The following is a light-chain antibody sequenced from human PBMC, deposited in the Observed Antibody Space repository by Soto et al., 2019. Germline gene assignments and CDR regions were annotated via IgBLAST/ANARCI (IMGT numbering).Light chain of an antibody. V-gene: IGKV3-15*01. CDR2: RTS. CDR3: QQYNNWPRAT. J-gene: IGKJ4*01. Sequence: EIVMTKSPATLSVSPGERATLSCRASQSLSINLAWYQQKPGQAPRLLMFRTSSRATGFPARFSGSGSGTEFNLTISSLQSEDFGVYYCQQYNNWPRATFGGGTKVDI. CDR1: QSLSIN.